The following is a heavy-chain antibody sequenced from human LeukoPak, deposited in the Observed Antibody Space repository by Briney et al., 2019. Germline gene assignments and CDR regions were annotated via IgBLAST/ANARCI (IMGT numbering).Heavy chain of an antibody. CDR1: GFTFSSYA. CDR2: ISGSGGST. CDR3: AKARGDPYGDQYYFDY. V-gene: IGHV3-23*01. Sequence: GGSLRLSCAASGFTFSSYAMSWVRQAPGKGLEWVSAISGSGGSTYYAGSVKGRFTISRDNSKNTLYLQMNSLRAEDTAVYYCAKARGDPYGDQYYFDYWGQGTLVTVSS. J-gene: IGHJ4*02. D-gene: IGHD4-17*01.